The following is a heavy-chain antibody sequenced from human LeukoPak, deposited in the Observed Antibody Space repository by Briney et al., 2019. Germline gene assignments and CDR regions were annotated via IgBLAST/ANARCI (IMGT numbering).Heavy chain of an antibody. CDR1: GLTFSNYE. V-gene: IGHV3-48*03. J-gene: IGHJ4*02. CDR2: ISSSGSTI. CDR3: ATSYYDFLTGYAYFDY. D-gene: IGHD3-9*01. Sequence: PGGSLRLSCADSGLTFSNYEMIWVRQSPGKGLEWVSFISSSGSTIYYADSVKGRFTISRDNAKNSLFLQMNSLRAEDTAVYYCATSYYDFLTGYAYFDYWGQGTLVTVSS.